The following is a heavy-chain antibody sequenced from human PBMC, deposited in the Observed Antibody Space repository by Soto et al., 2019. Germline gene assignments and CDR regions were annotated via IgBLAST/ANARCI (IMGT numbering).Heavy chain of an antibody. V-gene: IGHV1-69*02. CDR1: GGTFSSYT. CDR2: IIPILGIA. J-gene: IGHJ3*02. D-gene: IGHD3-3*01. Sequence: GASVKVSCKASGGTFSSYTISWVRQAPGQGLEWMGRIIPILGIANYAQKFQGRVTITADKSTSTAYMELSSLRSEDTAVYYCARTGFGVVTDDAFDIWGQGTMVTVSS. CDR3: ARTGFGVVTDDAFDI.